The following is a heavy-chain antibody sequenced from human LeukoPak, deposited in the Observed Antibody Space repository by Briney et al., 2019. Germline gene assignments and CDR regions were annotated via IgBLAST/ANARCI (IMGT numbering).Heavy chain of an antibody. D-gene: IGHD3-22*01. CDR3: ARAYRSGYYPTAFDY. CDR1: GYTFTGYY. J-gene: IGHJ4*02. CDR2: INPNSGGT. V-gene: IGHV1-2*02. Sequence: GASVKVSCKASGYTFTGYYMHWVRQAPGQGLEWMGWINPNSGGTNYAQKFQGRVTMTRDTSISTAYMELSRLRSDDTAVYYCARAYRSGYYPTAFDYWGQGTLVTVSS.